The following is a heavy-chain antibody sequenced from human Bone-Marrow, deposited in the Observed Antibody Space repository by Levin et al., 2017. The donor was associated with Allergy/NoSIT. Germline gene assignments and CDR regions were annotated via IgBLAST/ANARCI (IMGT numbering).Heavy chain of an antibody. CDR1: GFSLSTSGMC. CDR3: ARMISVGRGALIDY. V-gene: IGHV2-70*01. D-gene: IGHD1-26*01. J-gene: IGHJ4*02. Sequence: TLSLTCTFSGFSLSTSGMCVSWIRQPPGKALEWLALIDWDDDKYYITSLKTRLTISKDTSKNQVVLTMTNMDPVDTATYYCARMISVGRGALIDYWGQGTLVTVSS. CDR2: IDWDDDK.